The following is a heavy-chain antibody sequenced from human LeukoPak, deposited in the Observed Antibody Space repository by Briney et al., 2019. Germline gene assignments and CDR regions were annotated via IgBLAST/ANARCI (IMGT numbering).Heavy chain of an antibody. J-gene: IGHJ4*02. Sequence: SVKVSCKASGGTFSSYAISWVRQAPGQGLEWMGGIIPIFGTANYAQKFQGRVTITTDESTSTDYVELSSLRSEDTAVYYCASAARRHSEAYCGGDCYPYYFDYWGQGTLVTVSS. CDR2: IIPIFGTA. CDR3: ASAARRHSEAYCGGDCYPYYFDY. CDR1: GGTFSSYA. D-gene: IGHD2-21*02. V-gene: IGHV1-69*05.